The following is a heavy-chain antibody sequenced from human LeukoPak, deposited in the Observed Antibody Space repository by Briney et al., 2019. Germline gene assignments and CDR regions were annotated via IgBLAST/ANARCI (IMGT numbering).Heavy chain of an antibody. Sequence: SGGSLRLSCEASGFTFSTYAMHWVRQAPGEGLEWVSEISYDGSNEYYADSVKGRFTISRGKSKNTLYLQMNSLTAEDSAVYYCARARVRGVSFFAYWGQGTLVTVSS. CDR1: GFTFSTYA. J-gene: IGHJ4*02. D-gene: IGHD2-21*01. CDR2: ISYDGSNE. CDR3: ARARVRGVSFFAY. V-gene: IGHV3-30*01.